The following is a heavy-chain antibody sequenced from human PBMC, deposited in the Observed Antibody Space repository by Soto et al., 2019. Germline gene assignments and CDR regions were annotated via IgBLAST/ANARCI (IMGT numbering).Heavy chain of an antibody. D-gene: IGHD3-3*01. CDR3: ARAIGYDRSFDY. CDR2: VWYDGSNK. J-gene: IGHJ4*02. Sequence: QVQLVESGGGVVQPGRSLRLSCAASGFTFTSYGMHWVRQAPGKGLEWVAVVWYDGSNKHYADSVKGRSTISRDNSKNTLYLQMTSLGAEDTAIYYCARAIGYDRSFDYWGQGTLVTVSS. CDR1: GFTFTSYG. V-gene: IGHV3-33*01.